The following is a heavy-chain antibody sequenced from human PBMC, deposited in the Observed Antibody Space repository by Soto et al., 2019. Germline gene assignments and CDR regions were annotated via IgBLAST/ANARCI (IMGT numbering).Heavy chain of an antibody. CDR3: ARETYYDFWSGYPDSYYYGMDV. D-gene: IGHD3-3*01. V-gene: IGHV5-10-1*01. CDR1: GYSFTIYW. Sequence: GESLKISCKGSGYSFTIYWISWVRQMPGKGLEWMGRIDPSGSYTNYSPSFQGHVTISADKSISTAYLQWSSLKASDTAMYYCARETYYDFWSGYPDSYYYGMDVWGQGTTVTVSS. J-gene: IGHJ6*02. CDR2: IDPSGSYT.